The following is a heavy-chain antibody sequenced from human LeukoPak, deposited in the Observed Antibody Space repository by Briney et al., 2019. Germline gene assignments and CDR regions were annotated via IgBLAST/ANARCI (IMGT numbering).Heavy chain of an antibody. CDR2: IIPIFGTA. CDR1: GGTFSSYA. V-gene: IGHV1-69*01. CDR3: ARGGEWLLPFDY. J-gene: IGHJ4*02. D-gene: IGHD3-22*01. Sequence: KVXCKASGGTFSSYAISWVRQAPGQGLEWMGGIIPIFGTANYAQKFQGRVTITADESTSTAYMELSSLRSEDTAVYYCARGGEWLLPFDYWGQGTLVTVSS.